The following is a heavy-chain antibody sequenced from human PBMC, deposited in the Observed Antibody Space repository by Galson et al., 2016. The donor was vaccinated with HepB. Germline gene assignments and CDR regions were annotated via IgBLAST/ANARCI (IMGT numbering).Heavy chain of an antibody. D-gene: IGHD4-17*01. CDR3: ARGRLFGDYSY. J-gene: IGHJ4*02. CDR1: GYTFSNYG. V-gene: IGHV1-18*04. Sequence: SVKVSCKASGYTFSNYGISWVRQAPGQGLEWMGWISAYNGKTNYPPRLQGRVTMTTDTSTSTAYMDLRSLRSDDTAVYYCARGRLFGDYSYWGQGTLITVSS. CDR2: ISAYNGKT.